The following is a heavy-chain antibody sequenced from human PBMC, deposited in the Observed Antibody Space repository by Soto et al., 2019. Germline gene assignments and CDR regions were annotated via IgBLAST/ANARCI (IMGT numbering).Heavy chain of an antibody. D-gene: IGHD3-22*01. CDR3: AVVSSPEY. CDR2: ISDDGSNK. V-gene: IGHV3-30*03. J-gene: IGHJ4*02. Sequence: HPGGSLRLSCAASGFIFSSYDMHWVRQAPGKGLEWVAFISDDGSNKYYTDSVKGRFTISRDNSKNTLYLQMNSLRAEDTAVYYCAVVSSPEYWGLGTLVTVSS. CDR1: GFIFSSYD.